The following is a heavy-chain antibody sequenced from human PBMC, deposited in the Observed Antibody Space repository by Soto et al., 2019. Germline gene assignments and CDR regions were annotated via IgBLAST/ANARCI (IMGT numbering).Heavy chain of an antibody. V-gene: IGHV4-59*01. Sequence: PSETLSLTCTVSGGSISSYYWSWIRQPPGKGLEWIGYIYYSGSTNYNPSLKSRVTISVDTSRNQFSLKLSSVTAADTAVYCCARESPQIVGIDYWGQGTLVTVSS. CDR3: ARESPQIVGIDY. CDR2: IYYSGST. J-gene: IGHJ4*02. D-gene: IGHD2-15*01. CDR1: GGSISSYY.